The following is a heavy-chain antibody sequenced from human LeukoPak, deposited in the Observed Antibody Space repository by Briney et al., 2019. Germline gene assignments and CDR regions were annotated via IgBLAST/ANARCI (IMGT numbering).Heavy chain of an antibody. V-gene: IGHV1-8*01. CDR1: GYTFTSYD. D-gene: IGHD3-10*01. J-gene: IGHJ3*02. CDR3: ARAYEYYYGSGSYWHAFDI. Sequence: ASVKVSCKASGYTFTSYDINWVRQATGQGLEWMGWMNPNSGNTGYAQKFQGRVTMTRNTSISTAYMELSSLRSEDTAVYYCARAYEYYYGSGSYWHAFDIWGQGTMVTVSS. CDR2: MNPNSGNT.